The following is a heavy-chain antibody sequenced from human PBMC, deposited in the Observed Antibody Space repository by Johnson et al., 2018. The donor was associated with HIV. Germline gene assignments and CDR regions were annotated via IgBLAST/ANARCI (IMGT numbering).Heavy chain of an antibody. J-gene: IGHJ3*02. Sequence: VQLVESGGGLVQPGGSLRLSCAASGFTFSSYAMSWVRQAPGKGLEWVSYISSSGSTIYYADSVKGRFTISRDNAKNSLYLQMNSLRAEDTAVYYCARERIGYSSSCYAFDICGQGTMVTVSS. CDR3: ARERIGYSSSCYAFDI. CDR1: GFTFSSYA. D-gene: IGHD6-13*01. CDR2: ISSSGSTI. V-gene: IGHV3-48*04.